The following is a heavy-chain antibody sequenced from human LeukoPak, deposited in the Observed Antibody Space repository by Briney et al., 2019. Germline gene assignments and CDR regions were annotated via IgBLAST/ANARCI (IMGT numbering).Heavy chain of an antibody. J-gene: IGHJ3*02. D-gene: IGHD4-17*01. V-gene: IGHV4-59*11. CDR1: GDSLSSHY. Sequence: ASETLSLTCAVSGDSLSSHYWTWIRQSPGTGLEWIGYISHIGRTNYNPSLKSRVTISIDTPKNQFSLKLRSVTAADTAVYYCARDLVTVTKGFDIWGQGTMVSVSS. CDR2: ISHIGRT. CDR3: ARDLVTVTKGFDI.